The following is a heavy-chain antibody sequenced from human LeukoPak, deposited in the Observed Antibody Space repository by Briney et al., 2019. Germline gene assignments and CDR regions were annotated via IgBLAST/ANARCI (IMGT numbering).Heavy chain of an antibody. Sequence: PSETLSLTCTVSGDSISSSSYFWGWIRQPPGRGLEWIGSIYYSENTNYNPSLKSRVTISVDTSKNQFSLKLSSVTAADTAVYYCARDRILYSPSKLDPWGQGTLVTVSS. J-gene: IGHJ5*02. CDR1: GDSISSSSYF. CDR3: ARDRILYSPSKLDP. D-gene: IGHD2-8*01. V-gene: IGHV4-39*07. CDR2: IYYSENT.